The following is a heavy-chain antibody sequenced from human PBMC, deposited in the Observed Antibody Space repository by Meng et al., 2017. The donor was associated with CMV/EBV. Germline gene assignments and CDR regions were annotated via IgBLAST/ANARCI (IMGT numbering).Heavy chain of an antibody. Sequence: CKASGYTFTGYYMHWVRQAPGQGLEWMGWINPNSGGTNYAQKFQGRVTMTRDTSISTAYMELSRLRSDDTAMYYCARILDQSPGGDYWGQGTLVTVSS. CDR3: ARILDQSPGGDY. V-gene: IGHV1-2*02. CDR2: INPNSGGT. D-gene: IGHD3-16*01. CDR1: GYTFTGYY. J-gene: IGHJ4*02.